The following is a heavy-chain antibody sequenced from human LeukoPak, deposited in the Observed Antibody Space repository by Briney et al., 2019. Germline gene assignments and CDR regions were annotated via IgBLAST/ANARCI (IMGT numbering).Heavy chain of an antibody. V-gene: IGHV1-2*06. J-gene: IGHJ5*02. D-gene: IGHD3-10*01. Sequence: ASVKVSCKASGYTFTGYYMHWVRQAPGQGLEWMGRLNPNSGGTNYAQKFQGRVTMTRDTSISTAYMELSRLRSDDTAVYYCARGADTMVRGVINNWFDPWGQGTLVTVSS. CDR1: GYTFTGYY. CDR3: ARGADTMVRGVINNWFDP. CDR2: LNPNSGGT.